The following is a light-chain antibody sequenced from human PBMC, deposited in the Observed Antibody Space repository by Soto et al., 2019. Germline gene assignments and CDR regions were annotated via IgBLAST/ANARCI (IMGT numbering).Light chain of an antibody. Sequence: DIQMTQSPSSVSASVGDRVTITCRASQGISSWLAWYXXKPGKAPEPXIYTASNLQSGVPSRFSGSGSGTDFALTISSLQPEDSAVYFCQQSHSSPLSFGGGTQGGYQ. CDR3: QQSHSSPLS. CDR1: QGISSW. CDR2: TAS. V-gene: IGKV1-12*01. J-gene: IGKJ4*01.